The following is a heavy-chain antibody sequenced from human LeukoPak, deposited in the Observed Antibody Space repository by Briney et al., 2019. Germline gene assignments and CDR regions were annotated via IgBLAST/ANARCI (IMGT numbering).Heavy chain of an antibody. J-gene: IGHJ3*02. CDR1: GFTFSSYA. CDR2: ISGSGGST. Sequence: GGSLRLSCAASGFTFSSYAMSWVRQAPGKGLEWVSAISGSGGSTYYADSVKGRFTTSRDNSKNTLYLQMNSLRAEDTAVYYCAKVGYQLLYFDAFDIWGQGTMVTVSS. CDR3: AKVGYQLLYFDAFDI. V-gene: IGHV3-23*01. D-gene: IGHD2-2*02.